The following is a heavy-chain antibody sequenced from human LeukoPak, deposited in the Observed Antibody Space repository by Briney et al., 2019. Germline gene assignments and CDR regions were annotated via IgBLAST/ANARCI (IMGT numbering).Heavy chain of an antibody. Sequence: PGGSLRLSCAASGFTFSSYAMSWVRQAPGKGLEWVSAISGSGGSTYYADSVKGRFTISRGNSKNTLYLQMNSLRAEDTAVYYCAKWGYCSSTSCYPYFDYWGQGTLVTVSS. J-gene: IGHJ4*02. V-gene: IGHV3-23*01. CDR3: AKWGYCSSTSCYPYFDY. D-gene: IGHD2-2*01. CDR1: GFTFSSYA. CDR2: ISGSGGST.